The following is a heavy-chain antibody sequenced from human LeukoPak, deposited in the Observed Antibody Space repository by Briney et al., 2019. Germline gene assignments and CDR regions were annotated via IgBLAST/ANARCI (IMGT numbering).Heavy chain of an antibody. CDR1: GYTFTGHY. V-gene: IGHV1-2*02. CDR3: ARDRYLTYNDILTGYYSSWFDP. D-gene: IGHD3-9*01. J-gene: IGHJ5*02. CDR2: VNPDCGVT. Sequence: GASVKVSCKASGYTFTGHYIHWVRQAPGQGLEWMGWVNPDCGVTNFAQKFQGRVTMTRDTSISTAYMELSRLNSDDTAVYYCARDRYLTYNDILTGYYSSWFDPWGQGTLVTVSS.